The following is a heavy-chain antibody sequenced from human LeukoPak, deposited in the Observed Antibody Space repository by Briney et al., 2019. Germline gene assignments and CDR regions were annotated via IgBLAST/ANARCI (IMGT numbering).Heavy chain of an antibody. Sequence: SETLSLTCTVSGGSISTYYWSWIRQPPGKGLEWIGYIYYTGSTKYNPSLKSRVTMSVDTSKRQFSLNLNSVTAADTAVYYCVGAYCGGDCPSDYWGQGTLVTVSS. CDR1: GGSISTYY. CDR2: IYYTGST. D-gene: IGHD2-21*02. CDR3: VGAYCGGDCPSDY. V-gene: IGHV4-59*01. J-gene: IGHJ4*02.